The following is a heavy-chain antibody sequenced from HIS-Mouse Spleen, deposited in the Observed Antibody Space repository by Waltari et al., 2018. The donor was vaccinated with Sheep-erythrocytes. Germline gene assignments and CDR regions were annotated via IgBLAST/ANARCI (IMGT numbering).Heavy chain of an antibody. V-gene: IGHV3-30*18. J-gene: IGHJ2*01. Sequence: ASGFTFCSYGMHWVRQAPGKGLEWVAVISYDGSNKYYADSVKGRFTISRDNSKNTLYLQMNSLRAEDTAVYYCAKVRTVNYWYFDLWGRGTLVTVSS. CDR3: AKVRTVNYWYFDL. D-gene: IGHD1-1*01. CDR2: ISYDGSNK. CDR1: GFTFCSYG.